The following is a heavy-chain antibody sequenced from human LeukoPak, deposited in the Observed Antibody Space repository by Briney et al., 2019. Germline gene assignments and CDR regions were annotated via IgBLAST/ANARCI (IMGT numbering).Heavy chain of an antibody. J-gene: IGHJ4*02. V-gene: IGHV3-21*01. CDR3: ARGPLGYYGSGSYYYFDY. CDR2: ISSSSSYI. D-gene: IGHD3-10*01. Sequence: PGGSLRLSCAASGFTFSSYSMNWVRQAPGKGLEWVSSISSSSSYIYYVDSVKGRFTISRDDAKNPLYLQMNSLRAEDTAVYYCARGPLGYYGSGSYYYFDYWGQGTLVTVSS. CDR1: GFTFSSYS.